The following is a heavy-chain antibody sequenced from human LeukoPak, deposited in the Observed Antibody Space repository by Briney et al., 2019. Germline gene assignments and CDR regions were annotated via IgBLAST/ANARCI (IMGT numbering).Heavy chain of an antibody. CDR1: GGTLTNYA. D-gene: IGHD5-18*01. J-gene: IGHJ4*02. CDR3: ARGKQTALFVFDY. CDR2: IIPFVDIA. V-gene: IGHV1-69*04. Sequence: SVKVSCKASGGTLTNYAINWVRQAPGQGLEWMGRIIPFVDIAKYAQKFQGRVTITANQSTNTAYMELSSLRSDDTAIYYCARGKQTALFVFDYWGQGTLVTVSS.